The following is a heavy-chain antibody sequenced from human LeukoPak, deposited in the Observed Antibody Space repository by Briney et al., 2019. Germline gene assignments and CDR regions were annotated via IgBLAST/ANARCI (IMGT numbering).Heavy chain of an antibody. Sequence: PSETLSLTCSVSGGSINGGSYYWSWIRQPAGKPLEWIGHIFTTGSTSYNPSLRTRVTISEDSSKDQFSLKLSSVTAADTAVYYCARELHCGGDCYPHLDYWGQGTLVTVSS. CDR1: GGSINGGSYY. V-gene: IGHV4-61*09. D-gene: IGHD2-21*02. J-gene: IGHJ4*02. CDR3: ARELHCGGDCYPHLDY. CDR2: IFTTGST.